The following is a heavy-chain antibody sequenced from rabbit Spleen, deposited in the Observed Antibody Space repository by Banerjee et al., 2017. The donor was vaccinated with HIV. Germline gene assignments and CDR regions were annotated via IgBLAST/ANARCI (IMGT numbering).Heavy chain of an antibody. D-gene: IGHD8-1*01. CDR1: GFAFSSVYD. Sequence: QEQLEESGGDLVKPEGSLTLTCTASGFAFSSVYDMGWVRQAPGKGLEWIACIAGSSSGFTYSATWAKGRFTCSKTSSTTVTLQMTSLTVADTATYFCARDTGSSFSSYGMDLWGPGPLVTVS. CDR2: IAGSSSGFT. J-gene: IGHJ6*01. V-gene: IGHV1S45*01. CDR3: ARDTGSSFSSYGMDL.